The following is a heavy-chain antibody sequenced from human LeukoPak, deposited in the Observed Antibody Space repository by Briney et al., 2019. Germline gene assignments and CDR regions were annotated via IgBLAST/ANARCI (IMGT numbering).Heavy chain of an antibody. CDR2: INSDGSST. D-gene: IGHD5-12*01. CDR1: GFTFSSYW. CDR3: AREGSGSGYDFGYYFDY. J-gene: IGHJ4*02. Sequence: PGGSLRLSCAASGFTFSSYWMHWVRQAPGKGLVWVSRINSDGSSTSYADSVKGRFTISRDNAKNTLYLQMNSLRAEDTAVYYCAREGSGSGYDFGYYFDYWGQGTLVTVSS. V-gene: IGHV3-74*01.